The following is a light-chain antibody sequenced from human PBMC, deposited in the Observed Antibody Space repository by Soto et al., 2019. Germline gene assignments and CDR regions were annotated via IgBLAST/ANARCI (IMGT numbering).Light chain of an antibody. J-gene: IGKJ4*01. CDR2: SAS. CDR3: QQLSRYPLT. V-gene: IGKV1-5*01. Sequence: DIQMTQSPSTLSASVGDRVTITCRASQSISSWLAWYQQKPGKAPDLLIYSASTLQSGVPSRFSGSGSETELSLTIRALQPEDFATYYCQQLSRYPLTFGGGTKVDIK. CDR1: QSISSW.